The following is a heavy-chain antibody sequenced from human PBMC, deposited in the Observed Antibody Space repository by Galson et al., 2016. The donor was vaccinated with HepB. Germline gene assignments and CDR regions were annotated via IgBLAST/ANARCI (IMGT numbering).Heavy chain of an antibody. D-gene: IGHD4-17*01. CDR3: ARHDYGDFLFDY. J-gene: IGHJ4*02. Sequence: TLSLTCAVSGGSISSSRHYWGWIRQPPGKGLERIASMYYSGSTYYNPSLKSRVTISVDTSKNQLSLELSSVTAADTAMYYCARHDYGDFLFDYWGQGTLVIVSS. V-gene: IGHV4-39*01. CDR2: MYYSGST. CDR1: GGSISSSRHY.